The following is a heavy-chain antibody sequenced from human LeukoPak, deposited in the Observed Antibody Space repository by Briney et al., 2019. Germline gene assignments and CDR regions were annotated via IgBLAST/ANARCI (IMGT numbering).Heavy chain of an antibody. Sequence: HPGGSLRLSCAASGFTVSSNYMSWVRQAPGKGLEWVSVIYSGGSTYYADSVKGRFTISRDNSKQTVYLQMNSLKSEDTALYYCARKYTTSYYSVDYWGQGSLVTVSS. CDR3: ARKYTTSYYSVDY. J-gene: IGHJ4*02. CDR2: IYSGGST. V-gene: IGHV3-66*01. CDR1: GFTVSSNY. D-gene: IGHD2-2*01.